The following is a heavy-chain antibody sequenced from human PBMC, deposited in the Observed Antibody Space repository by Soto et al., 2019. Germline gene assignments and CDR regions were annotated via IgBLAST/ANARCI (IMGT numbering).Heavy chain of an antibody. CDR3: ARDRSCDSRASGYYYGLDG. CDR2: IYYSGST. Sequence: SETLSLTCTVSGGSISSYYWSWIRQPPGKGLEWIGYIYYSGSTNYNPSLKSRVTISVDTSKNQFSLKLSSVTAADTAVYYCARDRSCDSRASGYYYGLDGWGKRTTVIVAS. CDR1: GGSISSYY. V-gene: IGHV4-59*01. J-gene: IGHJ6*04. D-gene: IGHD6-13*01.